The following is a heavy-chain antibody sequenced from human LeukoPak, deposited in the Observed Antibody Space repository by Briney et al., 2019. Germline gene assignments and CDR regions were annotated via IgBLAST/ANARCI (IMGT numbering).Heavy chain of an antibody. CDR1: GGSFSGYY. V-gene: IGHV4-34*01. D-gene: IGHD6-19*01. J-gene: IGHJ5*02. CDR2: INHSGST. CDR3: ARRIGSSGWPCNWFDP. Sequence: SETLSLTCAVYGGSFSGYYWSWIRQPPGKGLDWIGEINHSGSTNYNPSLKSRVTISVDTSKNQFSLKLSSVTAADTAVYYCARRIGSSGWPCNWFDPWGQGTLVTVSS.